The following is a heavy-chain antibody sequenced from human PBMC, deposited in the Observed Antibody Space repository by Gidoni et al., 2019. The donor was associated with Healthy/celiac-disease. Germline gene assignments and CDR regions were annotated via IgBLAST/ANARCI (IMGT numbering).Heavy chain of an antibody. CDR3: RVQLDYYYGMDV. CDR2: IIPIFGTA. V-gene: IGHV1-69*01. J-gene: IGHJ6*02. Sequence: QVQLVQSGAEVKKPGSSVKVSCKASGVTFSSYAISWVRQAPGQGLEWMEGIIPIFGTANYAQKFQGRVTITADESTSTAYMELSSLRSEDTAVYYCRVQLDYYYGMDVWGQGTTVTVSS. CDR1: GVTFSSYA.